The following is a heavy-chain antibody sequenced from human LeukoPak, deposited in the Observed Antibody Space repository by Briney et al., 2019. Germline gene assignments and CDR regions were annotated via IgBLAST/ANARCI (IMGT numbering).Heavy chain of an antibody. CDR2: INPNSGGT. Sequence: ASVKASCKASGYTFTGYYMHWVRQAPGQGLEWMGWINPNSGGTNYAQKFQGRVTMTRDTSISTAYMELSRLRSDDTAVYYCARGLPYNWNYRFDYWGQGTLVTVSS. CDR1: GYTFTGYY. J-gene: IGHJ4*02. V-gene: IGHV1-2*02. D-gene: IGHD1-7*01. CDR3: ARGLPYNWNYRFDY.